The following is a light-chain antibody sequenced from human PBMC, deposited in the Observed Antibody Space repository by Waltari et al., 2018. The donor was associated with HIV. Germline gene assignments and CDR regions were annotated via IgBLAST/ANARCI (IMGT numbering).Light chain of an antibody. CDR2: EVR. CDR3: SSFTDNRAVI. CDR1: SSDVGGHDY. Sequence: QSVLTQPAAVSGSPGQSIAVSRPGTSSDVGGHDYVSWYQQHPDKAPKLLIYEVRSRPSGVSDRFSGSKSGNTASLTISGLQPEDEADYYCSSFTDNRAVIFGGGTKLTVL. J-gene: IGLJ2*01. V-gene: IGLV2-14*03.